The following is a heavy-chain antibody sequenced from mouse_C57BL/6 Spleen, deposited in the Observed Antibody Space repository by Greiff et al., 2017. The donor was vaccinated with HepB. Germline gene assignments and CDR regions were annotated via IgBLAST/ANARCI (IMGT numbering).Heavy chain of an antibody. CDR3: AREMGYGYDVGMDY. Sequence: EVKVVESGGGLVQSGRSLRLSCATSGFTFSDFYMEWVRQAPGKGLEWIAASRNKANDYTTEYSASVKGRFIVSRDTSQSILYLQMNALRAEDTAIYYCAREMGYGYDVGMDYWGQGTSVTVSS. D-gene: IGHD2-2*01. V-gene: IGHV7-1*01. CDR2: SRNKANDYTT. CDR1: GFTFSDFY. J-gene: IGHJ4*01.